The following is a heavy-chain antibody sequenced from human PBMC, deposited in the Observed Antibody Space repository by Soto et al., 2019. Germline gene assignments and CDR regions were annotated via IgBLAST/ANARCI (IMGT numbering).Heavy chain of an antibody. J-gene: IGHJ5*02. D-gene: IGHD2-2*01. V-gene: IGHV1-3*01. CDR3: AREGEGQLPINWFDP. CDR2: INAGNGNT. CDR1: GYTFTSYA. Sequence: ASVKVSCKASGYTFTSYAMHWVRQAPGQRLEWMGWINAGNGNTKYSQKFQGRVTITRDTSASTAYMELSSLRSEDTAVYYRAREGEGQLPINWFDPWGQGTLVTVSS.